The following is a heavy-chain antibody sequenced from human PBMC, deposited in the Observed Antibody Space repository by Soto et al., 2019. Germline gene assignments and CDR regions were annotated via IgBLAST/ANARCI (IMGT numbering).Heavy chain of an antibody. J-gene: IGHJ6*02. D-gene: IGHD3-10*01. Sequence: QVQLVQSGAEVKKPGASVKVSCKASGYTFTSYYMHWVRQAPGQGLEWMGIINPSGGSTSYAQKFQGRVTMTRDTSTSTVYMELRSLRSEDTAVYYCARGLTYYYGSGSYRAPMDVWGQGTTVTVSS. V-gene: IGHV1-46*01. CDR3: ARGLTYYYGSGSYRAPMDV. CDR1: GYTFTSYY. CDR2: INPSGGST.